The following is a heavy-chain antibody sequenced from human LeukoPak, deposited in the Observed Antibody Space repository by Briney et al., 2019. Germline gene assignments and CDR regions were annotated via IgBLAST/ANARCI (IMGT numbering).Heavy chain of an antibody. CDR2: IYTSGST. D-gene: IGHD2-21*02. Sequence: PSETLSLTCTVSGASISGYYGSWIGQPAGKGLECIGRIYTSGSTIYSPSLKSRVTMSLATSTNQFSLKLSSVTAADTAVYYCVSHCSGDCSGAFDYWGQGTLVTVSS. J-gene: IGHJ4*02. CDR1: GASISGYY. CDR3: VSHCSGDCSGAFDY. V-gene: IGHV4-4*07.